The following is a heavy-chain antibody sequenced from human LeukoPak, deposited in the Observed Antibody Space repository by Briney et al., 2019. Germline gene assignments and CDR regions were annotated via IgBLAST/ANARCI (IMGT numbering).Heavy chain of an antibody. D-gene: IGHD2-15*01. CDR2: IYDSGST. CDR1: GGSIRSSYYY. Sequence: PSETLSLTCTVSGGSIRSSYYYWGWIRQPPGKGLEWIGSIYDSGSTYYNPSLKSRVTISVDTSKNQFSLKLNSVTAADTAVYYCARGTVVVVAAQLRMGWFDPWGQGTLVTVSS. V-gene: IGHV4-39*01. CDR3: ARGTVVVVAAQLRMGWFDP. J-gene: IGHJ5*02.